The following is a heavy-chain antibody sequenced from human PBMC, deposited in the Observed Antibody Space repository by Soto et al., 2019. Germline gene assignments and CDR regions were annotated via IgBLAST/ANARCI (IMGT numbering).Heavy chain of an antibody. J-gene: IGHJ4*02. CDR3: ARPGRYWGSLEY. V-gene: IGHV4-59*08. Sequence: QVQLQESGPGLVKPSETLSLTCTVSGDSISSYYWTWIRQPPGKGLEWIAFIYYGGSTNYNPSLKSRVTISVDTSKNQFSLNLNSVTAADTAVYYCARPGRYWGSLEYWGQGTRVTVSS. D-gene: IGHD7-27*01. CDR2: IYYGGST. CDR1: GDSISSYY.